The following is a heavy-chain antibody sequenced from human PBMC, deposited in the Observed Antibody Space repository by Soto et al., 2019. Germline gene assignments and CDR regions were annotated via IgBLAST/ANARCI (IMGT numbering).Heavy chain of an antibody. CDR1: GYSISSSNW. D-gene: IGHD1-26*01. CDR3: ARREIQGPIDY. J-gene: IGHJ4*02. CDR2: IYYSGTT. V-gene: IGHV4-28*01. Sequence: QVQLQESGPGLVKPSDTLSLTCAVSGYSISSSNWWGWIRQPPGKGREWIGDIYYSGTTYYNPSLKSRVTMSVDTSKNQFSLKLTSVTAVDTAVYYCARREIQGPIDYWGQGTLVTVSS.